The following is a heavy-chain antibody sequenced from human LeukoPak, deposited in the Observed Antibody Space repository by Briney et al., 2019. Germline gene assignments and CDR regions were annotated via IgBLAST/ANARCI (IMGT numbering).Heavy chain of an antibody. V-gene: IGHV3-7*05. CDR1: GFTFSNYW. CDR2: IKQDGSEK. Sequence: PGGSLRLSCAASGFTFSNYWMSWVRQAPGKGLDWVANIKQDGSEKYYVHSVKGRFTISRDNAKNSLYLQMNSLRAEDTALYYCAREDQPRGTFDYWGQGILVTVSS. CDR3: AREDQPRGTFDY. D-gene: IGHD2-15*01. J-gene: IGHJ4*02.